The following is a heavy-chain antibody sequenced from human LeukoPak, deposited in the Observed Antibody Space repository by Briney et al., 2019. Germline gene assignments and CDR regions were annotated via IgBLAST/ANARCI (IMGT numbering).Heavy chain of an antibody. J-gene: IGHJ4*02. V-gene: IGHV3-23*01. CDR1: GSTFSSYA. D-gene: IGHD6-19*01. CDR3: ATPAESSAWYGPDY. Sequence: PGGSLRLSCAASGSTFSSYAMSWVRQAPGKGLEWVSAISGSGGSTYYADSVKGRFTISRDNSKNTLYLQMNSLKAEDTAMYYCATPAESSAWYGPDYWGQGTLVTVSS. CDR2: ISGSGGST.